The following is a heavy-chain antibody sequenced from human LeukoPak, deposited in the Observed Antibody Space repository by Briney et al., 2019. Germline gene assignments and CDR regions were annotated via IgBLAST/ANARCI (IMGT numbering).Heavy chain of an antibody. V-gene: IGHV1-2*02. Sequence: ASVKVSCKASGYTFTGYYMHWVRQAPGQGLEWMGWINPNSGGTNYAQKFQGRVTMTRDTSISTAYMELSRLRSDDTAVYYCARAAFTYGSGYPPNYWGQGTLVTVSS. CDR2: INPNSGGT. CDR3: ARAAFTYGSGYPPNY. CDR1: GYTFTGYY. J-gene: IGHJ4*02. D-gene: IGHD6-19*01.